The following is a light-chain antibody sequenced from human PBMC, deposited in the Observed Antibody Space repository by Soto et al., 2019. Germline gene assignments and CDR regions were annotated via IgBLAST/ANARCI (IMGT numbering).Light chain of an antibody. CDR2: EVS. CDR3: SSYTSSSTPYVV. Sequence: QSALTQPASVSGSPGQSITISCTGTSSDVGGYNYVSWYQQHPGKAPKLMIYEVSNRPSGVSNRFSGSKSGNTASLTISGLHAEDEADCYCSSYTSSSTPYVVFGGGTKLTVL. CDR1: SSDVGGYNY. J-gene: IGLJ2*01. V-gene: IGLV2-14*01.